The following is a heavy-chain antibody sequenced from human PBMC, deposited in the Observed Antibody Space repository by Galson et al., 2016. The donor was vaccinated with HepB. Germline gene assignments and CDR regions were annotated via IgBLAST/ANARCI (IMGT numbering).Heavy chain of an antibody. Sequence: QSGAEVKKPGESLKISCRGSGYSFTTSWIGRVRQMPGKGLELMGIIYPGDSDTRYSPSFQGQVTISADKSINTAYLQWSSLKASDTAIYYCARRRYSSGPMNCFDPWGQGTLVTVSS. J-gene: IGHJ5*02. CDR2: IYPGDSDT. CDR3: ARRRYSSGPMNCFDP. CDR1: GYSFTTSW. D-gene: IGHD6-19*01. V-gene: IGHV5-51*01.